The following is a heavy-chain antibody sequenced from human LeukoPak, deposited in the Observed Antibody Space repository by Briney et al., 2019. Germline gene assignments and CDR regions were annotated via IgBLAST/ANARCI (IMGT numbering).Heavy chain of an antibody. CDR2: INTNTGNP. D-gene: IGHD2-2*01. CDR1: GYTFTSYA. V-gene: IGHV7-4-1*02. Sequence: ASVKVSCKASGYTFTSYAMNWVRQAPGQGLEWMGWINTNTGNPTYAQGFTGRFVFSLDTSVSTAYLQISSLKAEDTAVYYCARDSHCSSTSCPLTSYYYYNGMDVWGQGTTVTVSS. CDR3: ARDSHCSSTSCPLTSYYYYNGMDV. J-gene: IGHJ6*02.